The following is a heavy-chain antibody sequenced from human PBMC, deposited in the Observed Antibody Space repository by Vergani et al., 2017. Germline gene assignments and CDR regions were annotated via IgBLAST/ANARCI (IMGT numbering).Heavy chain of an antibody. J-gene: IGHJ4*02. V-gene: IGHV3-23*03. CDR3: AKQYFVSGNYLFDY. CDR2: VSTGTKSQ. Sequence: EVHLLESGGGSVQPGGSPRLSCAASGFTFSNYAMTWVRQAPGKGLEWVSFVSTGTKSQSYAESVKGRFTISRDNSKNMLFLQMNNLRTEDTAIYYCAKQYFVSGNYLFDYWGQGTLVTVSS. D-gene: IGHD3-10*01. CDR1: GFTFSNYA.